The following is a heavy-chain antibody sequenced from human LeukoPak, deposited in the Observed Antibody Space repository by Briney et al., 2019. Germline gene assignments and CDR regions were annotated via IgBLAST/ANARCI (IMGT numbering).Heavy chain of an antibody. CDR1: GFTFSSYE. V-gene: IGHV3-48*03. CDR2: ISSSGSTI. J-gene: IGHJ4*02. CDR3: ARDYGGSSPFDY. Sequence: GGSLRLSCAASGFTFSSYEMHWVRQAPGKGLEWVSYISSSGSTIYYAGSVKGRFTISRDNAKNSLYLQMNSLRAEDTAVYYCARDYGGSSPFDYWGQGTLVTVSS. D-gene: IGHD4-23*01.